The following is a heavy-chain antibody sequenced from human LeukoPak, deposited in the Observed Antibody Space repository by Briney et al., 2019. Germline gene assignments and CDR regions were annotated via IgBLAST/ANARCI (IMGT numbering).Heavy chain of an antibody. J-gene: IGHJ3*02. Sequence: PGGSLRLSCAASGFTFSIFGMSWVRQAPGMGLEWVSGISDSATYTYYAGSVKGRFTISRDNSKNTLYLQMNSLRAEDTAIYYCAKDRLTLNTFDIWGRGTMVTVSS. V-gene: IGHV3-23*01. CDR3: AKDRLTLNTFDI. CDR1: GFTFSIFG. CDR2: ISDSATYT. D-gene: IGHD4/OR15-4a*01.